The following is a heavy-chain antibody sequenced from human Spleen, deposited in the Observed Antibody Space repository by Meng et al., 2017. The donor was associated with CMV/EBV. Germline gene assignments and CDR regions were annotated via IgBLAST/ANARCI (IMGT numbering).Heavy chain of an antibody. CDR2: ISPYDGP. Sequence: ASVKVSCKASGYTFTNYGISWVRQAPGRGLEWIDWISPYDGPNYARNLRGRVTLTTDTSTTTAYMELRSLRSDDTAVYYCARDLEYCGSTSCFEDCFDPWGQGTLVTVSS. CDR3: ARDLEYCGSTSCFEDCFDP. CDR1: GYTFTNYG. V-gene: IGHV1-18*01. D-gene: IGHD2-2*01. J-gene: IGHJ5*02.